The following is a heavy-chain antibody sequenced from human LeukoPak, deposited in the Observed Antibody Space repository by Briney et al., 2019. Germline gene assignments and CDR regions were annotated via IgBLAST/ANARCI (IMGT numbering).Heavy chain of an antibody. D-gene: IGHD2-2*01. V-gene: IGHV4-34*01. CDR2: INHSGST. J-gene: IGHJ1*01. CDR3: ARSGSDQLLAGGYCQH. Sequence: SETLSLTCAVYGGSFSGYYWSWTRHPPGKGLEWIGEINHSGSTNHNPALKSRVTISVDTSKNQFSLKLSSVNAADTGVYYCARSGSDQLLAGGYCQHWGEGTLVTVSS. CDR1: GGSFSGYY.